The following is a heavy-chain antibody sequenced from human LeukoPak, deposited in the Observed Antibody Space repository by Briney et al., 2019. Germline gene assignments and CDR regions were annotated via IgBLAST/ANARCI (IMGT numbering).Heavy chain of an antibody. D-gene: IGHD3-22*01. J-gene: IGHJ6*02. Sequence: SETLSLTCSVSGDSVSNNYYYWGWVRQPPGQGLEWIGSIFYSGSTYYNPSLKGRVTISVEKSKSQLSLILNSVTAADTALYYCARVGPMIPEDEDVWGQGTTVTVSS. CDR1: GDSVSNNYYY. CDR3: ARVGPMIPEDEDV. CDR2: IFYSGST. V-gene: IGHV4-39*07.